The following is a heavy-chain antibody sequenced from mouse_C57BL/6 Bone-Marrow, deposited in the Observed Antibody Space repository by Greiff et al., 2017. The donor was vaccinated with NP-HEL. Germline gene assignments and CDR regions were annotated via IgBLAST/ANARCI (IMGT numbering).Heavy chain of an antibody. D-gene: IGHD1-1*01. V-gene: IGHV1-82*01. CDR1: GYAFSSSW. J-gene: IGHJ1*03. CDR2: IYPGDGDT. Sequence: QVQLKQSGPELVKPGASVKISCKASGYAFSSSWMNWVKQRPGKGLEWIGRIYPGDGDTNYNGKFKGKATLTADKSSSTAYMQLSSLTSEDSAVYFCARAYYGSSYVKYFDVWGTGTTVTVSS. CDR3: ARAYYGSSYVKYFDV.